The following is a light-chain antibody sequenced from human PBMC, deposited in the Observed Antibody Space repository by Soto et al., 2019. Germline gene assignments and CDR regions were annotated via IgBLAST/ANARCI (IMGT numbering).Light chain of an antibody. CDR1: QSVSSY. V-gene: IGKV3-11*01. J-gene: IGKJ3*01. Sequence: EIVLTQSPATLSLSPGERATLSCRASQSVSSYLAWYQQKPGQAPRLLIYATSNRATGIPARFSGSGSGTDFTLTISSLEPEDFAVYYCQQRSSWPFTFGPGTKVDI. CDR3: QQRSSWPFT. CDR2: ATS.